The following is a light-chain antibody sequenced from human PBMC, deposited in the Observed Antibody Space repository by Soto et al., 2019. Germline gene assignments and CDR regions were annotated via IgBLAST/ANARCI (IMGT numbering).Light chain of an antibody. Sequence: DIQMTQSPSSLSASVGDRVTITCRASQNIGNYLHWYQQKPGKAPKLLIYAVSSLQTGVPSRFNGSGYGTDFNHTIISLQPEDFATFYCQQSFHGPKWTFGQGTKVEI. CDR1: QNIGNY. V-gene: IGKV1-39*01. CDR3: QQSFHGPKWT. J-gene: IGKJ1*01. CDR2: AVS.